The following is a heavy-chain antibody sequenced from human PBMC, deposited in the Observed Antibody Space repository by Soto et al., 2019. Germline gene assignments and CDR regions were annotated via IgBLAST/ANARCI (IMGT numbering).Heavy chain of an antibody. CDR2: ISGSGGST. D-gene: IGHD2-8*02. Sequence: GGSLRLPCAASGFTFSSYAMSWVRPAPGKGLEWVSAISGSGGSTYYADSVKGRFTISRDNSKNTLYLQMNSLRAEDTAVYYCARDSRVSNTGFYYYYGMDGWGQGTTVTVSS. V-gene: IGHV3-23*01. J-gene: IGHJ6*02. CDR3: ARDSRVSNTGFYYYYGMDG. CDR1: GFTFSSYA.